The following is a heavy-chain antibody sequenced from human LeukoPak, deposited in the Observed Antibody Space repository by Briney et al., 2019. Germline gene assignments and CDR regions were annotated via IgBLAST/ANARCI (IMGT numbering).Heavy chain of an antibody. CDR2: ISACNGNT. CDR1: GYTFTSYG. J-gene: IGHJ4*02. V-gene: IGHV1-18*01. D-gene: IGHD2-2*02. Sequence: ASVKVSCKASGYTFTSYGISWVRQAPGQGLEWMGWISACNGNTNYAQKLQGRVTMTTDTSTSTAYMELRGLRSDDTAVYYCARWDIVVVPAAIGGFDYWGQGTLVTVSS. CDR3: ARWDIVVVPAAIGGFDY.